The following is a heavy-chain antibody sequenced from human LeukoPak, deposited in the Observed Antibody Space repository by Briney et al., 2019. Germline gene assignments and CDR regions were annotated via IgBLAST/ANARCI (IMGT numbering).Heavy chain of an antibody. J-gene: IGHJ4*02. Sequence: GGSLRLSCAASGFTFGSYGVHWVRQAPGKGLEWVAVIRYDGSNKYYADSVEGRFTISRDNSKNTLYLQMNSLRAEDTAVYYCAKDRYTDVAVAPARGYYFDYWGQGTLVTVSS. D-gene: IGHD6-19*01. CDR2: IRYDGSNK. CDR1: GFTFGSYG. CDR3: AKDRYTDVAVAPARGYYFDY. V-gene: IGHV3-30*02.